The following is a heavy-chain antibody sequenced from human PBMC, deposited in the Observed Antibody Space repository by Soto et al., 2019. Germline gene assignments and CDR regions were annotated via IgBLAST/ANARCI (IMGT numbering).Heavy chain of an antibody. Sequence: GASVKVSCKVSGYTLTELSMHWVRQAPGKRLEWMGGFDPEDGETIYAQKFQGRVTMTEDTSTDTAYMELSSLRSEDTAVYYCATPLYSSSWYPAFDIWGQGTMVTVSS. V-gene: IGHV1-24*01. CDR1: GYTLTELS. D-gene: IGHD6-13*01. CDR3: ATPLYSSSWYPAFDI. CDR2: FDPEDGET. J-gene: IGHJ3*02.